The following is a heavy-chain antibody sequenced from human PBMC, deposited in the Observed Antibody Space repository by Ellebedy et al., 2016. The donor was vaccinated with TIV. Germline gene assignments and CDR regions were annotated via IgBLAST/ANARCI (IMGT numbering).Heavy chain of an antibody. J-gene: IGHJ4*02. CDR1: GYTFSNYY. D-gene: IGHD6-19*01. V-gene: IGHV1-46*01. CDR2: INPSDDTK. Sequence: AASVKVSCKASGYTFSNYYMHWVRQAPGQGLEWMGIINPSDDTKSYAQNFQGRVTVTRDTSTTTVYMELSSLTSEDTAVYYCARSRSSGWLHTPDYWGQGTLVIVSS. CDR3: ARSRSSGWLHTPDY.